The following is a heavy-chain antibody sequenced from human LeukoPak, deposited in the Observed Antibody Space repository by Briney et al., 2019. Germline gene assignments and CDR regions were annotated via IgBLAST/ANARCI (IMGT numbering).Heavy chain of an antibody. CDR1: GYSFTGYF. Sequence: ASVTVSCTASGYSFTGYFIHWVRQAPGQGLEWMGWINPNTGDTTYAPRFQGMVTMTRDTSISTAYMDLSRLTSDDTAVYYCAREDSSSWFDYWGQGTLVTVSS. D-gene: IGHD6-13*01. V-gene: IGHV1-2*02. CDR2: INPNTGDT. J-gene: IGHJ4*02. CDR3: AREDSSSWFDY.